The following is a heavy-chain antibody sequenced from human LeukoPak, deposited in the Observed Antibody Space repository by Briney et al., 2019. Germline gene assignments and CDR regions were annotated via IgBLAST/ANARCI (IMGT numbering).Heavy chain of an antibody. V-gene: IGHV4-39*07. CDR2: IYYSGST. CDR3: ARDISKGTSWFDP. J-gene: IGHJ5*02. CDR1: GGSISSSSYY. D-gene: IGHD2/OR15-2a*01. Sequence: SETLSLTCTVSGGSISSSSYYWGWIRQPPGKGLEWIGSIYYSGSTYYNPSLKSRVTISVDTSKNQFSLKLSSVTAADTAVYYCARDISKGTSWFDPWGQGTLVTVSS.